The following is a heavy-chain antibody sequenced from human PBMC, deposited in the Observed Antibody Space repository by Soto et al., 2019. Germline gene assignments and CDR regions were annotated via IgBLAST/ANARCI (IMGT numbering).Heavy chain of an antibody. J-gene: IGHJ3*02. CDR3: AREGVYYDSSGYYRSGAFDI. V-gene: IGHV3-11*01. CDR2: ISSSGSTI. Sequence: PGGSLRLSCSDSGFTFSDYYMSWIRQAPGKGLEWVSYISSSGSTIYYADSVKGRFTISRDNAKNSLYLQMNSLRAEDTAVYYCAREGVYYDSSGYYRSGAFDIWGQGTMVTVSS. D-gene: IGHD3-22*01. CDR1: GFTFSDYY.